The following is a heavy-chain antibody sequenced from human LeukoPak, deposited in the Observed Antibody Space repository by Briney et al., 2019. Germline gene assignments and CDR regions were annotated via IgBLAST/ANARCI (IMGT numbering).Heavy chain of an antibody. CDR3: ARGPYDSSGYGSYYFDY. CDR2: ISAYNGNT. Sequence: ASVKVSCKASGYTFTSYGISWVRQAPGQGLEWMGWISAYNGNTNYAQKLQGRVTMTTDTSTSTAYMELRSLRSDDTAVHYCARGPYDSSGYGSYYFDYWGQGTLVTVSS. V-gene: IGHV1-18*01. D-gene: IGHD3-22*01. J-gene: IGHJ4*02. CDR1: GYTFTSYG.